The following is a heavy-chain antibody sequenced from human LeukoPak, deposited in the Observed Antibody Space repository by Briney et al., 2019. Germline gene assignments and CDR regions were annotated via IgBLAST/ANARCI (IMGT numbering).Heavy chain of an antibody. CDR2: IYYSGST. V-gene: IGHV4-59*08. Sequence: SETLSLTCTVSGGSISSYYWSWIRQPPGKGLEWIGYIYYSGSTNYNPSLKSRVTISVDTSKNQFSLKLSSVTAADTAVYYCASLSTIFGVVTVFNYWGQGTLVTVSS. CDR1: GGSISSYY. D-gene: IGHD3-3*01. CDR3: ASLSTIFGVVTVFNY. J-gene: IGHJ4*02.